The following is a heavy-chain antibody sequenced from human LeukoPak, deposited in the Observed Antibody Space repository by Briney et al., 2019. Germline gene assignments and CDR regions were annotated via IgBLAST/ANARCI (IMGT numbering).Heavy chain of an antibody. V-gene: IGHV3-23*01. CDR3: AKDARRTSGWYFFEY. CDR2: ISDSGSIT. CDR1: GFAFSSQA. J-gene: IGHJ4*02. D-gene: IGHD6-19*01. Sequence: GGSLRLSCAASGFAFSSQAMGWVRQAPGKGLEGGSVISDSGSITYYAASVKGRLTISRDNSKNTLFMQMNSLRAEETAVYYCAKDARRTSGWYFFEYWGQGTLVTVSS.